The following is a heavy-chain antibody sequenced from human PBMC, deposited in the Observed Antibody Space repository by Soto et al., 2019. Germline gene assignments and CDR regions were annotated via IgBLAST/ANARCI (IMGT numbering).Heavy chain of an antibody. CDR2: IYHSGST. Sequence: PSETLSLTCAVSGGSISSGGYSWSWIRQPPGKGLEWIGYIYHSGSTYYNPSLKSRVTISVDRSKNQFSLKLSSVTAADTAVYYCARSTFYYGSGFGQGQFDYWGQGTLVTVSS. D-gene: IGHD3-10*01. CDR3: ARSTFYYGSGFGQGQFDY. CDR1: GGSISSGGYS. J-gene: IGHJ4*02. V-gene: IGHV4-30-2*01.